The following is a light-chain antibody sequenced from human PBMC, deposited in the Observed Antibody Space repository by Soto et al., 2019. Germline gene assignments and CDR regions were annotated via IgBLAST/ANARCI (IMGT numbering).Light chain of an antibody. CDR2: DAS. CDR3: QQYDTFWT. CDR1: QSISVW. Sequence: DIQMTQSHSTLSASVGDRVTITCRASQSISVWVAWYQQKPGKAPKLLIFDASYLESGVPSRFSGSGSGTEFTLTISSLQPDDFATYYCQQYDTFWTFGQGTKVQFK. V-gene: IGKV1-5*01. J-gene: IGKJ1*01.